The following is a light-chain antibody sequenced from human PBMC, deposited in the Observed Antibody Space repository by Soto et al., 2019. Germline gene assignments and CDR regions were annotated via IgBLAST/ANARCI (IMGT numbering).Light chain of an antibody. CDR1: QGVSSTS. CDR3: QHCGSSLWA. Sequence: EIVLTQSPGTLSLSPGERATHSCRASQGVSSTSLVWYQQKPGQAPRLLIFGASSRAPGIPDRFSGSGSETDFTLTIDRLEPEDFAVYFCQHCGSSLWAFGQGTEVEIK. CDR2: GAS. V-gene: IGKV3-20*01. J-gene: IGKJ1*01.